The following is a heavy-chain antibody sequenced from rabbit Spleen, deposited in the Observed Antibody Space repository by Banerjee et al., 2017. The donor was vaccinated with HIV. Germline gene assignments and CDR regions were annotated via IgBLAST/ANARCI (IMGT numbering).Heavy chain of an antibody. CDR2: INAATAKP. CDR3: ARDVYAAWSSDGYQHFNL. CDR1: GFSFSDRDV. D-gene: IGHD6-1*01. J-gene: IGHJ4*01. V-gene: IGHV1S45*01. Sequence: QEQLVESGGGLVKPEGSLTLTCKASGFSFSDRDVMCWVRQAPGKGLEWIACINAATAKPVYATWAKGRFTISRTSSTTVTLRMTSLTAADTATYFCARDVYAAWSSDGYQHFNLWAPGTLAPS.